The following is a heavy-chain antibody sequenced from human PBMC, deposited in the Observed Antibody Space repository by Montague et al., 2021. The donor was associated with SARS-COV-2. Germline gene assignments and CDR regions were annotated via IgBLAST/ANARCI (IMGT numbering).Heavy chain of an antibody. J-gene: IGHJ4*02. V-gene: IGHV4-61*02. Sequence: TLSLTCTVSGASISSGNYYWNWIRQPAGKGLEWIGRIYTTGSATYNPSLKSRVTISLDTSKNQFSLTLTSVTAADTAVYYCASEPPGFWGQGTLVAVSP. CDR1: GASISSGNYY. CDR2: IYTTGSA. CDR3: ASEPPGF.